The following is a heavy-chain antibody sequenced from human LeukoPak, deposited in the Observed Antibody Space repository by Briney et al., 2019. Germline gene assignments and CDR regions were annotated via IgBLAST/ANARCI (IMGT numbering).Heavy chain of an antibody. CDR3: ARLVWSGESYFDY. J-gene: IGHJ4*02. D-gene: IGHD3-10*01. Sequence: SETLSLTCAVYGGSFSGYYWSWIRQPPGKGLEWIGEINHSGSTNYNPSLKSRVTISVDTSKNQFSLKLSSVTAADTAVYYCARLVWSGESYFDYWGQGTLVTVSS. V-gene: IGHV4-34*01. CDR1: GGSFSGYY. CDR2: INHSGST.